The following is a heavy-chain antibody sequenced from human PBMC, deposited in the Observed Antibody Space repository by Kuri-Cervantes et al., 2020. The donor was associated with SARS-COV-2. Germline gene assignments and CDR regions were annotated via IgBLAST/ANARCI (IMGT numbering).Heavy chain of an antibody. CDR3: ARGMVRGIIQYYYYAMDV. D-gene: IGHD3-10*01. J-gene: IGHJ6*02. V-gene: IGHV1-2*04. Sequence: ASVKVSCKASGYTFTGYYMYWVRQAPGQGLEWMGWINPNSGGTNYAQNFQGWVAMTRGTSISTAYMELSRLRSDDTAVYYCARGMVRGIIQYYYYAMDVWGQGTTVTVSS. CDR2: INPNSGGT. CDR1: GYTFTGYY.